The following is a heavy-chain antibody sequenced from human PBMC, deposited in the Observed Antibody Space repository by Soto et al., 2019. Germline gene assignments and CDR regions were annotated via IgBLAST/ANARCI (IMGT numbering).Heavy chain of an antibody. V-gene: IGHV3-30*18. CDR2: ISYDGSNK. J-gene: IGHJ6*02. Sequence: QVQLVESGGGVVQPGRSLRLSCAASGFTFSSYGMHWVRQAPGKGLGGVAVISYDGSNKYYAASVKGRLTISRDNSKNTLYLQMNSLRAEDTAVYYCAKDQYSSSEVEKYYYYGMDVWGQGTTVTVSS. CDR3: AKDQYSSSEVEKYYYYGMDV. CDR1: GFTFSSYG. D-gene: IGHD6-13*01.